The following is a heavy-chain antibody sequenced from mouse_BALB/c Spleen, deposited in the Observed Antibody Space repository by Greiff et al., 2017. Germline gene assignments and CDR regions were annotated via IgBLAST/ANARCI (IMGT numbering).Heavy chain of an antibody. Sequence: EVKLVESGGGLVQPGGSLRLSCATSGFTFTDYYMSWVRQPPGKALEWLGFIRNKANGYTTEYSASVKGRFTISRDNSQSILYLQMNTLRAEDSATYYSVRDTTYYYWGMDYWGQGTPVTVSS. CDR3: VRDTTYYYWGMDY. V-gene: IGHV7-3*02. CDR2: IRNKANGYTT. J-gene: IGHJ4*01. CDR1: GFTFTDYY. D-gene: IGHD5-5*01.